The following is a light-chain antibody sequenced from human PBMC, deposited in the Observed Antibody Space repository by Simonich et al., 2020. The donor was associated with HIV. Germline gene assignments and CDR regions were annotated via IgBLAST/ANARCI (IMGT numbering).Light chain of an antibody. Sequence: EILMTQSPATLSVSPGERATLSCRASQSLSSNLAWYQQKPGQAPRLILYGASTRATGIPARFSGSGSGTEFTLTISSLQSEDFAVYYCQQYNNWPPWTFGQGTKVEVK. CDR2: GAS. CDR3: QQYNNWPPWT. CDR1: QSLSSN. J-gene: IGKJ1*01. V-gene: IGKV3-15*01.